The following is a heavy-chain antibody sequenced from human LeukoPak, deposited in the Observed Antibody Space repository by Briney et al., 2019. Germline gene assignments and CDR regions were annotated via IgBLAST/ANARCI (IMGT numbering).Heavy chain of an antibody. J-gene: IGHJ4*02. V-gene: IGHV3-23*01. CDR2: ISGSGGNT. CDR1: GFTFSSYA. Sequence: GGSLRLSCAASGFTFSSYAMSWVRQAPGKRLEWVSGISGSGGNTYYADSVKGRFTISRDNSKNTLYLQMNSLRAEDTAVYYCAKDSRRGQELVLFFDYWGQGTLVTVSS. D-gene: IGHD6-13*01. CDR3: AKDSRRGQELVLFFDY.